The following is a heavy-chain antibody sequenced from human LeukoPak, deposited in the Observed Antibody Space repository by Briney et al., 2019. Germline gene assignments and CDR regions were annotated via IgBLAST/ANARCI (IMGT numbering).Heavy chain of an antibody. V-gene: IGHV1-18*01. D-gene: IGHD3-10*01. J-gene: IGHJ4*02. Sequence: ASVKVSCKASGYTFTSYGISWVRQAPGQGLEWMGWISAYNGNTNYAQKLQGRVTMTTDTSTSTAYMELRSLRSDDTAVYYCARGRLDRARPAPTDPVDYWGQGTLVTVSS. CDR1: GYTFTSYG. CDR2: ISAYNGNT. CDR3: ARGRLDRARPAPTDPVDY.